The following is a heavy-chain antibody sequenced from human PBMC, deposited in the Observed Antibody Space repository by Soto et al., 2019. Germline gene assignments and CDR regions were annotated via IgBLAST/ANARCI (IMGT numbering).Heavy chain of an antibody. V-gene: IGHV3-15*01. CDR2: IKSKTDGGTT. CDR3: TTEEYLSYDFWSGYSN. J-gene: IGHJ4*02. CDR1: GFTFSNAW. D-gene: IGHD3-3*01. Sequence: EVQLVESGGGLVKPGGSLRLSCAASGFTFSNAWMSWVRQAPGKGLEWVGRIKSKTDGGTTDYAAPVKGRFTISRDDSKNTLYLQMKSLKTEDTAVYYCTTEEYLSYDFWSGYSNWGQGTLVTVSS.